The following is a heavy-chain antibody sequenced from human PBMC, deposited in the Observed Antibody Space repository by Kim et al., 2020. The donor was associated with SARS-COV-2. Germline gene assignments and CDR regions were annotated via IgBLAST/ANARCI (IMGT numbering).Heavy chain of an antibody. CDR2: ISGSGGST. CDR1: GFTFSSYA. V-gene: IGHV3-23*01. D-gene: IGHD3-10*01. Sequence: GGSLRLSCAASGFTFSSYAMSWVRQAPGKGLEWVSAISGSGGSTYYADSVKGRFTISRDNSKNTLYLQMNSLRAEDTAVYYCAKIDRITMVRGLFNWFDPWGQGTLVTVSS. CDR3: AKIDRITMVRGLFNWFDP. J-gene: IGHJ5*02.